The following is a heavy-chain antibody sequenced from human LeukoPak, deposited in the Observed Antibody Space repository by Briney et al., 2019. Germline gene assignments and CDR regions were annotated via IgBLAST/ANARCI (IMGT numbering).Heavy chain of an antibody. CDR1: GFTFSSYW. CDR2: INSDGSST. D-gene: IGHD3-10*01. CDR3: ARGGRFGELSSSL. V-gene: IGHV3-74*01. J-gene: IGHJ4*02. Sequence: PGGSLRLSCAASGFTFSSYWMHWVRQAPGKGLVWVSRINSDGSSTSYADSVKGRFTISRDIAKNTLYLQLSSLRAEDTAVYYCARGGRFGELSSSLWGQGTLVTVSS.